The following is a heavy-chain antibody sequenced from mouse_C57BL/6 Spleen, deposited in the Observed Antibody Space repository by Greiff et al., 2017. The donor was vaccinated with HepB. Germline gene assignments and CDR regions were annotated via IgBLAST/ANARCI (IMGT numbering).Heavy chain of an antibody. Sequence: QVQLKESGPELVKPGASVKISCKASGYAFSSSWMNWVKQRPGKGLEWIGRIYPGDGDTNYNGKFKGKATLTADKSSSTAYMQLSSLTSEDSAVYFCARSEVDYWGQGTTLTVSS. V-gene: IGHV1-82*01. J-gene: IGHJ2*01. CDR1: GYAFSSSW. CDR2: IYPGDGDT. CDR3: ARSEVDY.